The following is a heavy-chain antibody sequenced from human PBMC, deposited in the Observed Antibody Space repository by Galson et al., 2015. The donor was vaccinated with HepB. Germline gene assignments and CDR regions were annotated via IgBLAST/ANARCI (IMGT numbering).Heavy chain of an antibody. CDR2: VDPEDGET. CDR3: ATQTGTTVGWFDP. J-gene: IGHJ5*02. D-gene: IGHD1-7*01. CDR1: GYTFTDYY. V-gene: IGHV1-69-2*01. Sequence: VKVSCKVSGYTFTDYYMHWVQQAPGKGLEWMGLVDPEDGETIYAEKFQGRVTITADTSTDTAYMELSSLRSEDTAVYYCATQTGTTVGWFDPWGQGTLVTVSS.